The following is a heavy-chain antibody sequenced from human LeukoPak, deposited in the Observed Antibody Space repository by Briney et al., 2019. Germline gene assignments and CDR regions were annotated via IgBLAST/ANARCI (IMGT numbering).Heavy chain of an antibody. CDR2: INPSGGST. V-gene: IGHV1-46*01. CDR3: ARESAGYYYDSSGYLGLDP. Sequence: ASVKVSCKASGYTFTSYYMHWVRQAPGQGLEWMGIINPSGGSTSYAQKFQGRVTMTRDTSTSTVYMELSSLRSEDTAVYYCARESAGYYYDSSGYLGLDPRGQGTLVTVSS. D-gene: IGHD3-22*01. J-gene: IGHJ5*02. CDR1: GYTFTSYY.